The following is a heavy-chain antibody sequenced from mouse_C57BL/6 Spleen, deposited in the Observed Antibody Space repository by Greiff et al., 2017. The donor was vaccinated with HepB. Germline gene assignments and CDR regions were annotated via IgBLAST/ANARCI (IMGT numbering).Heavy chain of an antibody. CDR1: GHTFTDYY. CDR3: ARRSTAPADY. J-gene: IGHJ2*01. V-gene: IGHV1-19*01. CDR2: INPYNGGT. D-gene: IGHD1-2*01. Sequence: EVQLQQSGPVLVKPGASVKMSCKASGHTFTDYYMNWVKQSHGKSLEWIGVINPYNGGTSYNQKFKGKATLTVDKSSSTAYMELNSLTSEDSAVYYCARRSTAPADYWGQGTTLTVSS.